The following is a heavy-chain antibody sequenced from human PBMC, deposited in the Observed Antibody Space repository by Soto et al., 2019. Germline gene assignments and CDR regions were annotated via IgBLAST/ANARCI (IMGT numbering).Heavy chain of an antibody. CDR3: ARDGYDILTGYYHWIDP. CDR2: IYYSGST. D-gene: IGHD3-9*01. V-gene: IGHV4-59*01. J-gene: IGHJ5*02. CDR1: GGSISSYY. Sequence: SETLSLTCTVSGGSISSYYWSWIRQPPGKGLEWIGYIYYSGSTNYNPSLKSRVTISVDTSKNQFSLKLSSVTAADTAVYYCARDGYDILTGYYHWIDPSGQGTLVTVST.